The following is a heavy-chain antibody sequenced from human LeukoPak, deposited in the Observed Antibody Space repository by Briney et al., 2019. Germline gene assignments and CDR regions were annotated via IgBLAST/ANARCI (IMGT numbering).Heavy chain of an antibody. CDR1: GFTVSSNY. J-gene: IGHJ4*02. CDR2: IYSGGST. V-gene: IGHV3-66*01. D-gene: IGHD3-10*01. Sequence: GGSLRLSCAASGFTVSSNYMSWVRQAPGKGLEWVSVIYSGGSTYYADSVKGRFTISRDNSKNTLYLQMNSLRAEDTAVYYCASSLPGGLFDYWGQGTLVTVSS. CDR3: ASSLPGGLFDY.